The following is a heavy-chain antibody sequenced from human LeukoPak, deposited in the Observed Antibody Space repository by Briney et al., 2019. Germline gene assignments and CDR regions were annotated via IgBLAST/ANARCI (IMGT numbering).Heavy chain of an antibody. CDR2: IYSGGST. J-gene: IGHJ1*01. D-gene: IGHD1-26*01. Sequence: GGSLRLSCAASGFTVSSNYMSWVRQAPGKGLEWVSVIYSGGSTYYADSVKGRFTISRDNSKNTLYLQMNSLRAEDTAVYYCARESGSYWSAEYFQHWGQGTLVTVSS. CDR1: GFTVSSNY. CDR3: ARESGSYWSAEYFQH. V-gene: IGHV3-53*01.